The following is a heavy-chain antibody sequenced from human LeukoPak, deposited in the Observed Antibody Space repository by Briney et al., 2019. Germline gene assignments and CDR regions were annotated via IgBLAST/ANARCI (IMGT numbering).Heavy chain of an antibody. CDR3: ARHSGPVDTAMDPDY. D-gene: IGHD5-18*01. CDR2: IYYSGST. J-gene: IGHJ4*02. CDR1: GGSISSGDYY. V-gene: IGHV4-61*08. Sequence: PSQTLSLTCTVSGGSISSGDYYWSWIRQPPGKGLEWIGYIYYSGSTNYNPSLKSRVTISVDTSKNQFSLKLSSVTAADTAVYYCARHSGPVDTAMDPDYWGQGTLVTVSS.